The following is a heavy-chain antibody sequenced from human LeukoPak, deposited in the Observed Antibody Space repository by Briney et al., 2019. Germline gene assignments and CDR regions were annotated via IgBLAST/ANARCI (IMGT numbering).Heavy chain of an antibody. CDR3: ARDNSRWFDP. CDR2: MQYSGIS. Sequence: SETLSLTCTVSGGFIGSSSSHWGWIRQPPGKGLEWIGKMQYSGISYYNPSLRSRVTISGDTSKNQFSLKLSSVTAADTAVYYCARDNSRWFDPWGQGTLVTVSS. V-gene: IGHV4-39*07. CDR1: GGFIGSSSSH. J-gene: IGHJ5*02.